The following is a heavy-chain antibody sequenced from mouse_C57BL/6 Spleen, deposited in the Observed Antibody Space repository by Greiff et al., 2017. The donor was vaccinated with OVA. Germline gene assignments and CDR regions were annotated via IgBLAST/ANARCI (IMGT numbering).Heavy chain of an antibody. D-gene: IGHD1-1*01. CDR1: GFTFSDYY. Sequence: EVQGVESGGGLVQPGGSLKLSCAASGFTFSDYYMYWVRQTPEKRLEWVAYISNGGGSTYYPDTVKGRFTISRDNAKNTLYLQMSRLKSEDTAMYYCAGITTVPHYYAMDYWGQGTSVTVSS. CDR2: ISNGGGST. CDR3: AGITTVPHYYAMDY. V-gene: IGHV5-12*01. J-gene: IGHJ4*01.